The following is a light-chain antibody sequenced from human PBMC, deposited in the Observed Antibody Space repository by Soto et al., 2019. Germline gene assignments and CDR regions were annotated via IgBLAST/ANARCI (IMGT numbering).Light chain of an antibody. CDR1: QSLGSSY. J-gene: IGKJ1*01. V-gene: IGKV3-20*01. Sequence: EIVLTQSPGTLSLSPGESATLSCRASQSLGSSYLAWYQQKPGQAPRLLFYPISDRATGIPYRFSGSGSGTDFTLTISRLEPEDLAVYYCHHYGDAPQAFGQGTKVEI. CDR2: PIS. CDR3: HHYGDAPQA.